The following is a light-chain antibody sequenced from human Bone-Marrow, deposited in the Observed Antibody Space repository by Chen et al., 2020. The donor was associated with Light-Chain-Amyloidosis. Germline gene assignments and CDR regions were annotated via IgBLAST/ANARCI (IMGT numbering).Light chain of an antibody. V-gene: IGLV2-14*01. J-gene: IGLJ1*01. CDR3: NAYTRNASYV. CDR2: ELK. CDR1: INDVGAYNH. Sequence: QSALTQPASVSGSPGQSITISCTGTINDVGAYNHVSWYQHHPGKAPKSIIVELKSPASGISDRFSGSKSGDTAYLTISGLQDEDEADYYCNAYTRNASYVFGPGTTVTGL.